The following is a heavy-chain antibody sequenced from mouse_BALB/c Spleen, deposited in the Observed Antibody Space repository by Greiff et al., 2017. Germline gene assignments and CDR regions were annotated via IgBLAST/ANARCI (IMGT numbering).Heavy chain of an antibody. CDR3: ARDIEWLPMDY. V-gene: IGHV7-3*02. D-gene: IGHD2-2*01. Sequence: DVHLVESGGGLVQPGGSLRLSCATSGFTFTDYYMSWVRQPPGKALEWLGFIRNKANGYTTEYSASVKGRFTISRDNSQSILYLQMNTLRAEDSATYYCARDIEWLPMDYWGQGTSVTVSS. CDR2: IRNKANGYTT. J-gene: IGHJ4*01. CDR1: GFTFTDYY.